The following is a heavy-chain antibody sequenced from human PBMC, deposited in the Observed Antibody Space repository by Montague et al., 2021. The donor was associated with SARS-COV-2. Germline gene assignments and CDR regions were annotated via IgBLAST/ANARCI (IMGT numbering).Heavy chain of an antibody. Sequence: SETLSLTCAVYGGSLSGYYWSWIRQPPGKGLEWIGEINHSGSTNYNPSLKSRVTISLDTSKNQFSLKLSSVTAADTAVYYCAGGRRRYNWRDETSYYYGMDVGGQGTAVTVSS. CDR1: GGSLSGYY. CDR2: INHSGST. J-gene: IGHJ6*02. V-gene: IGHV4-34*01. D-gene: IGHD1-1*01. CDR3: AGGRRRYNWRDETSYYYGMDV.